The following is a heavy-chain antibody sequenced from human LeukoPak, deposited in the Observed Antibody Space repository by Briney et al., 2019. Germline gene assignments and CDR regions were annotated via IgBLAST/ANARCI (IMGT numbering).Heavy chain of an antibody. Sequence: PSETLSLTCAVSGGSISSDYWGWIRQPPGKGLEWIGYISSGSTNYNPSLKSRVTISVDTSKNQFSLKVTSVTAADTAVYYCAGVVEVPAATGLWFDPWGQGTLVTVSS. J-gene: IGHJ5*02. CDR2: ISSGST. D-gene: IGHD2-2*01. CDR3: AGVVEVPAATGLWFDP. V-gene: IGHV4-59*01. CDR1: GGSISSDY.